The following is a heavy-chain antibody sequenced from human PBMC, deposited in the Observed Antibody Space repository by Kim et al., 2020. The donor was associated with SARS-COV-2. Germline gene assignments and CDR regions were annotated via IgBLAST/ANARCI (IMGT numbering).Heavy chain of an antibody. CDR1: GVSVTTYW. Sequence: GGSLRLSCTASGVSVTTYWMHWVRQVPGKGLQWVSRLNNGGTSSTYADFVKGRFAISRDNLKATLYLRITSLRAEDTAVYFCARGGVPGSLLDYFGQ. J-gene: IGHJ4*02. CDR2: LNNGGTSS. D-gene: IGHD1-1*01. CDR3: ARGGVPGSLLDY. V-gene: IGHV3-74*01.